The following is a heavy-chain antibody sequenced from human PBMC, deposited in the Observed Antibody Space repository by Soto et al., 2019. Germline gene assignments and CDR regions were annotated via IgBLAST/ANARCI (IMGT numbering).Heavy chain of an antibody. V-gene: IGHV3-21*01. CDR3: ARDGVRARSTVVPSIDS. D-gene: IGHD4-17*01. CDR2: ISSTSSCI. CDR1: GGNFRRYA. J-gene: IGHJ4*02. Sequence: PGGSQRLSSTASGGNFRRYAMSWVRQATGKGLEWVSSISSTSSCIYYADSVKGRFTISRDNAKSSVYLQMNSLRDEDTAVYYCARDGVRARSTVVPSIDSWGQGTLVTVSS.